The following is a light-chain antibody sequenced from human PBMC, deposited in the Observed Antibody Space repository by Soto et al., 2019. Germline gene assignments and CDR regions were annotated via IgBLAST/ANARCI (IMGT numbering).Light chain of an antibody. Sequence: EIVMTQSPATLSVSPGERATLSCRASQSVSTNLVWYQQRPGQAPRLLIFGASTRATGIPARFSGSGSGTEFTLTISSLQPEDFAVYYCQQYNDWPPITFGQGTRLEIK. V-gene: IGKV3-15*01. CDR2: GAS. J-gene: IGKJ5*01. CDR1: QSVSTN. CDR3: QQYNDWPPIT.